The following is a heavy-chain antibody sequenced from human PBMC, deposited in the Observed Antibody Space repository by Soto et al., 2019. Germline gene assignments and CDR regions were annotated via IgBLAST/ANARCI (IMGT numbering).Heavy chain of an antibody. CDR1: GFTFSSYA. CDR2: ISGSGGST. D-gene: IGHD4-4*01. Sequence: GGSLRLSCAASGFTFSSYAMSWVRQAPGKGLEWVSAISGSGGSTYYADSVKGRFTISRDNSKNTLYLQMNSLRAEDTAVYYCAICPTVTTYYYGMDVWGQGTTVTVSS. CDR3: AICPTVTTYYYGMDV. V-gene: IGHV3-23*01. J-gene: IGHJ6*02.